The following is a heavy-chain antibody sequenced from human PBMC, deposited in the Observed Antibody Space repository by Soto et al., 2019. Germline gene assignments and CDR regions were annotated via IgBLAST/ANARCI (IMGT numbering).Heavy chain of an antibody. D-gene: IGHD1-26*01. CDR3: AKEADNSGGYRPYGMDV. CDR2: INWNSGIK. J-gene: IGHJ6*02. CDR1: GFTFDAYA. V-gene: IGHV3-9*01. Sequence: EVQLVESGGGLVQPGRSLRLSCAASGFTFDAYAMHWVRQAPGKGLEWVSGINWNSGIKAYADSVKGRFTISRDNAKNSLYLQMNSLRAEDTALYYCAKEADNSGGYRPYGMDVWGQGTTVTVSS.